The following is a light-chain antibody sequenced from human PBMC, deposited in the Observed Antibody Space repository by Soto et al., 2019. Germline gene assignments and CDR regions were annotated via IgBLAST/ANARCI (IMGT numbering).Light chain of an antibody. CDR2: DVS. J-gene: IGKJ5*01. CDR1: QSIAAS. CDR3: QQSYSTPS. Sequence: DIQMTQSPSALSASVGDTVTITCRASQSIAASLAWYQHKPGEAPKLLIYDVSSLETGVPSRFSGSGSGTEFSLTIRGLQPDDFATYYCQQSYSTPSFGQGTRLEIK. V-gene: IGKV1-5*01.